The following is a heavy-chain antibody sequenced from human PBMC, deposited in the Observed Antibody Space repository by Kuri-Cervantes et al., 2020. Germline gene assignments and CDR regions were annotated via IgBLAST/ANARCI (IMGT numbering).Heavy chain of an antibody. CDR1: GYTFTGYY. D-gene: IGHD6-13*01. V-gene: IGHV1-2*02. CDR3: ARDRRYSSSWSFYGMDV. CDR2: INPNSGGT. Sequence: ASVKVSCKASGYTFTGYYMHWVRQAPGQGLEWMGWINPNSGGTNYAQKFQGRVTMTRDTSISTAYMELSRLRSDDTAVYYCARDRRYSSSWSFYGMDVRGQGTTVTVSS. J-gene: IGHJ6*02.